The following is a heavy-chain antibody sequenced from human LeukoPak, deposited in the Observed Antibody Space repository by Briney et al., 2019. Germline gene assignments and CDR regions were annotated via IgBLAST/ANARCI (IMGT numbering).Heavy chain of an antibody. D-gene: IGHD2-15*01. CDR3: AKDWPRYCSGGSCPGY. Sequence: GGSLRLSCAASGFTFNSRAMSWVRQAPGKGLEWVSAISGSGGSTYYADSVKGRFTISRDNSKNTLYLQMNSLRAEDTAVYYCAKDWPRYCSGGSCPGYWGQGTLVTVSS. J-gene: IGHJ4*02. V-gene: IGHV3-23*01. CDR1: GFTFNSRA. CDR2: ISGSGGST.